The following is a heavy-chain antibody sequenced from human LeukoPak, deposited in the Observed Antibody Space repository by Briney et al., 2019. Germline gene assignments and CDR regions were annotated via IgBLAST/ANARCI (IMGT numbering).Heavy chain of an antibody. Sequence: PEGSLRLSCAASGFTFSSYGMSWVRQAPGKGLEWVSTISGSGGSTYYADSVKGRFTISRDNSKNTLYLQMNSLRADDTAVYYCTKEGLPSGSSWSAWFDPWGQGTLVTVSS. V-gene: IGHV3-23*01. D-gene: IGHD3-10*01. CDR3: TKEGLPSGSSWSAWFDP. J-gene: IGHJ5*02. CDR2: ISGSGGST. CDR1: GFTFSSYG.